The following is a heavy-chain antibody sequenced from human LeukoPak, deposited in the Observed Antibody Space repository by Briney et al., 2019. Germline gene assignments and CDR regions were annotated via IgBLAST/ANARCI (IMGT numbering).Heavy chain of an antibody. D-gene: IGHD3-10*01. Sequence: SETLSLTCAVYGGSFSGYYWSWIRQPPGKGLEWIGEINHSGSTNYNLSLKSRVTISIDTSKNQFSLKLSCVTAADTAVYYCARGGSVVRYSYKPYYYYMDVWGKGTTVTISS. J-gene: IGHJ6*03. CDR1: GGSFSGYY. CDR2: INHSGST. V-gene: IGHV4-34*01. CDR3: ARGGSVVRYSYKPYYYYMDV.